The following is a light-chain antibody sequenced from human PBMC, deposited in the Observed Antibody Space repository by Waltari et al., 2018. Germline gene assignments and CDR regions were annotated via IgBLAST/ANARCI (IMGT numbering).Light chain of an antibody. Sequence: SYVLTQPPSVSVAPGQTARINCGGNNFEIKSVNWYQQRPGQAPVLVVFDDNDRPSGISERFSGSKSGSTATLTISRVEAGDEADYYCQVWDSIGDHFYVFGNGTYVTVL. CDR3: QVWDSIGDHFYV. J-gene: IGLJ1*01. V-gene: IGLV3-21*02. CDR1: NFEIKS. CDR2: DDN.